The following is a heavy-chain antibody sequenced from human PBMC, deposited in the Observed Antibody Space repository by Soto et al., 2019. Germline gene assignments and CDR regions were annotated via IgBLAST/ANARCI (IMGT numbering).Heavy chain of an antibody. D-gene: IGHD2-15*01. J-gene: IGHJ4*02. CDR3: ARDFIVVAPDYFDY. CDR2: ISYDGRVK. CDR1: GFTFSDYP. Sequence: QVQLVESGGGVVQPGRSLSLSCAASGFTFSDYPMHWVRQAPGKGLEWVAVISYDGRVKYYVDSVKGRFTISRDDSKNPLDLQMNSLRVDDTAVYYCARDFIVVAPDYFDYWGQGTLVTVSS. V-gene: IGHV3-30*04.